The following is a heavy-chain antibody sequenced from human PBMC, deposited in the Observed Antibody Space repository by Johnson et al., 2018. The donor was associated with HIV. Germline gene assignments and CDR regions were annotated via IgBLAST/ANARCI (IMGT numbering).Heavy chain of an antibody. J-gene: IGHJ3*02. D-gene: IGHD6-13*01. CDR2: IKSKTDGGTT. CDR1: GFTFSNAW. V-gene: IGHV3-15*01. CDR3: TTDKLQQLVHDAFDI. Sequence: VQLVESGGGLVKPGGSLRLSCAASGFTFSNAWMSWVRQAPGKGLEWVGRIKSKTDGGTTDYAAPVKGSFTISRDDSKNTLYLQMNSLKTEDTAGYYGTTDKLQQLVHDAFDIWGQGTMVTVSS.